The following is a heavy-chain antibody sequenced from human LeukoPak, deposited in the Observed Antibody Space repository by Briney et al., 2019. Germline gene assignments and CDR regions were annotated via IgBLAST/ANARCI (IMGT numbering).Heavy chain of an antibody. CDR2: IHTGGAT. CDR3: ARGGAPEY. V-gene: IGHV4-4*07. J-gene: IGHJ4*02. Sequence: KPSETLSLTCTTSGISLTTYYWSWIRQPAGKGLEWIGRIHTGGATTYNPSLESRVTMSVDTSKNLVSLKMSSLTAADTAIYYCARGGAPEYWGQGTLVTVYS. CDR1: GISLTTYY.